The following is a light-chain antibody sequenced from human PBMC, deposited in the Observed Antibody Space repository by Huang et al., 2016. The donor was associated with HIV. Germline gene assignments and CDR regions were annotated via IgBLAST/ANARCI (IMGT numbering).Light chain of an antibody. CDR1: QDIGSH. Sequence: DIQMTQSPSSLSASVGDRVTLTCRTSQDIGSHLNWYQQRPGRAPKLLIYVSSTLQSGVPARVSGGGAGTDFTLTISNIQPEDFATYYCQHSYVSLGYTFGQGTKLEI. J-gene: IGKJ2*01. V-gene: IGKV1-39*01. CDR3: QHSYVSLGYT. CDR2: VSS.